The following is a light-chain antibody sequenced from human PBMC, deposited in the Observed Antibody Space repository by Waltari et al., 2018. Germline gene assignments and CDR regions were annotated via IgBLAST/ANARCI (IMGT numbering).Light chain of an antibody. CDR1: SSDVGFHNY. J-gene: IGLJ3*02. CDR2: AVN. Sequence: QSALTPPASVSGSPGQSITISCTGTSSDVGFHNYVSWYQQHPGKAPKLMIYAVNKRPSGVSDRFSGSRSGNTASLTISGLQAEDEADYYCSSYTTSNTWVFGGGTKLTVL. V-gene: IGLV2-14*03. CDR3: SSYTTSNTWV.